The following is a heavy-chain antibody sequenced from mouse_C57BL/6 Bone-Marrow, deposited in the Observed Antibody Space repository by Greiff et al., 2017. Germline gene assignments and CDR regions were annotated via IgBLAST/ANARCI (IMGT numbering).Heavy chain of an antibody. CDR2: IDPENGDT. V-gene: IGHV14-4*01. CDR3: TNPDCDLY. D-gene: IGHD2-13*01. CDR1: GFNIKDDY. J-gene: IGHJ4*01. Sequence: EVQLQQSGAELVRPGASVKLSCTASGFNIKDDYMHWVKQRPEQGLEWIGWIDPENGDTEYASKFQGKATITADTSSNTAYLQLSSLTSEDTAVYYCTNPDCDLYWGQGTSVTVSS.